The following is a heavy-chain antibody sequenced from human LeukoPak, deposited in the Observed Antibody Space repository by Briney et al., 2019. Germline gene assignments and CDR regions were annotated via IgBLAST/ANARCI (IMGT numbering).Heavy chain of an antibody. V-gene: IGHV4-39*01. CDR1: GGSISSSSYY. D-gene: IGHD5-18*01. Sequence: SETLSLTCTVSGGSISSSSYYWGWIRQPPGEGLEWIGSIYYSGSTYYNPSLKSRVTISVDTSKNQFSLKLSSVTAADTAVYYCARRGYRNWYFDLWGRGTLVTVSS. CDR3: ARRGYRNWYFDL. J-gene: IGHJ2*01. CDR2: IYYSGST.